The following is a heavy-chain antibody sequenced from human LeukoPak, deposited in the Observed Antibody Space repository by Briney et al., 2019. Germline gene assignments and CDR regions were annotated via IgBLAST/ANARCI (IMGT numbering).Heavy chain of an antibody. V-gene: IGHV3-66*01. Sequence: GGSLRLSCAASGFTVSRNYLSWVRQAPGKGLEWVSVIYSGGDTYYADSVKGRFTISRDNSKNTLYLQMNSLRAEDTAVYHCARSPDYGDYLLDYWGQGTLVTVSS. J-gene: IGHJ4*02. CDR2: IYSGGDT. D-gene: IGHD4-17*01. CDR1: GFTVSRNY. CDR3: ARSPDYGDYLLDY.